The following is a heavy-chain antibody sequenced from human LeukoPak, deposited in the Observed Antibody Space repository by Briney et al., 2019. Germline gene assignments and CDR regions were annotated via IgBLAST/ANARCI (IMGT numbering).Heavy chain of an antibody. V-gene: IGHV4-34*01. D-gene: IGHD3-22*01. CDR1: GGSFSGYY. CDR3: ARGHYYDSSGYYVPFDY. J-gene: IGHJ4*02. CDR2: INHSGST. Sequence: SETLSLTCVVYGGSFSGYYWSWIRQPPGKGLEWIGEINHSGSTNYNPSLKSRVTISVDTSKNQFSLKLSSVTAADTAVYYCARGHYYDSSGYYVPFDYRGQGTLVTVSS.